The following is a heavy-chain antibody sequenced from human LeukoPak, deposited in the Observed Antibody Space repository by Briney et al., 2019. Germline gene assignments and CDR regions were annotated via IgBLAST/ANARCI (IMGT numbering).Heavy chain of an antibody. D-gene: IGHD6-19*01. CDR2: IIPIFGTA. J-gene: IGHJ3*02. CDR3: ARDMIAVAGGLDAFDI. V-gene: IGHV1-69*01. Sequence: SVTVSFTASGGTFSSYAISWVRQAPGQGLEWMGGIIPIFGTANYAQKFQGRVTITADESTSTAYMELSSLRSEDTAVYYCARDMIAVAGGLDAFDIWGQGTMVTVSS. CDR1: GGTFSSYA.